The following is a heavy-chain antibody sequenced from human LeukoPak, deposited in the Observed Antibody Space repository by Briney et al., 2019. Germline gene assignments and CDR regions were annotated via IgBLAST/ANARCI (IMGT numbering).Heavy chain of an antibody. J-gene: IGHJ6*02. CDR2: ITWNSGTL. Sequence: GGSLRLSCAASGFTFDDYAMHWVRQAPGKGLEWVSGITWNSGTLGYADSVEGRFTISRDNAKNSLYLQMNSLRAEVTALYYCAKGNSSGYFYGMDVWGQGTTVTVSS. V-gene: IGHV3-9*01. CDR1: GFTFDDYA. D-gene: IGHD6-25*01. CDR3: AKGNSSGYFYGMDV.